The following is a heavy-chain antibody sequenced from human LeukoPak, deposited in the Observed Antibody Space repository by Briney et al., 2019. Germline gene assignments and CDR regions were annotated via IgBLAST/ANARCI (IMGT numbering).Heavy chain of an antibody. CDR3: ARDLNHGFNYYYYGLEV. D-gene: IGHD3-9*01. CDR1: GGSFSGYY. J-gene: IGHJ6*02. Sequence: SETLSLTCAVYGGSFSGYYWSWIRQPPGKGLEWIGYIYFSGNTKYNPSLENRVTISVDRSKSQFYLTLRSVTAADTAVYFCARDLNHGFNYYYYGLEVWGQGTTVTVSS. V-gene: IGHV4-59*01. CDR2: IYFSGNT.